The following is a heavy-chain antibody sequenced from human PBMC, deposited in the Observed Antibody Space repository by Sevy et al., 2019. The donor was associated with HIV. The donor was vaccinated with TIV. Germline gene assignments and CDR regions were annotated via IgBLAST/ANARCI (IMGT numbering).Heavy chain of an antibody. J-gene: IGHJ5*01. V-gene: IGHV4-59*08. Sequence: SETLSLTCTVSGGSFTSLYWNWIRQPPGKGLEWIANIYYNGHINYNPSLKSRLTLSLDTSKNQFSLRLSSVTAADTAMYYCAGENAWGSGDSWGQGTLVTVSS. CDR1: GGSFTSLY. CDR2: IYYNGHI. D-gene: IGHD6-19*01. CDR3: AGENAWGSGDS.